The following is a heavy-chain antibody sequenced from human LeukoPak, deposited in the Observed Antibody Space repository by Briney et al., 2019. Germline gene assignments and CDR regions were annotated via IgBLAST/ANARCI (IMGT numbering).Heavy chain of an antibody. CDR2: IWYDGSNK. D-gene: IGHD6-19*01. CDR3: ASLGGYSSGY. CDR1: GFTFSSYG. J-gene: IGHJ4*02. Sequence: PGRSLRLSCAASGFTFSSYGMHWVRQAPGKGLEWVAVIWYDGSNKYYADSVKGRFTISRDNSKNTLYLQMNSLRAEDTAVYYCASLGGYSSGYWGQGTLVTVSS. V-gene: IGHV3-33*01.